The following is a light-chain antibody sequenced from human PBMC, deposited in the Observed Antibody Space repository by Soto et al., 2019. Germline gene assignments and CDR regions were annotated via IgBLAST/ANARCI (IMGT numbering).Light chain of an antibody. V-gene: IGKV3-11*01. CDR3: QHRMNWPLT. Sequence: EIVLTQSPATLSLSPGERATLSCRASQTISSYLHWYQQKPGQAPRLLIYDASNRATGIPARFSGSGSETDFTLTISSLEPEDFAVYYCQHRMNWPLTFGQGTRLEIK. J-gene: IGKJ5*01. CDR1: QTISSY. CDR2: DAS.